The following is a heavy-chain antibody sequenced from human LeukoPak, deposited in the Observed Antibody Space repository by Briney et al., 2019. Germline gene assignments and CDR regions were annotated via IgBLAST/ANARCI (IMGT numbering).Heavy chain of an antibody. D-gene: IGHD6-6*01. CDR3: ARAISGSSWGLRY. CDR1: GGSISSYY. V-gene: IGHV4-59*01. J-gene: IGHJ4*02. Sequence: SETLSLTCTVSGGSISSYYWSWIRQPPGKGLEWIGYIYYRGSTNYNPSLKSRVTISVDTSKNQFSLKLSSVTAADTAVYYCARAISGSSWGLRYWGQGTLVTVSS. CDR2: IYYRGST.